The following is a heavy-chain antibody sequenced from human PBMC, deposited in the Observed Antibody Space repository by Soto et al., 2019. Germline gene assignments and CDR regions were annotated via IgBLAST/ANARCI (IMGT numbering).Heavy chain of an antibody. CDR1: GVTVSSYA. V-gene: IGHV3-23*01. J-gene: IGHJ4*02. CDR2: IRGSDGST. D-gene: IGHD3-22*01. CDR3: AKDGVAQIPLSPSGSSYDH. Sequence: GGALRVSCSPSGVTVSSYAMSWVRQAPGKGLEWVSAIRGSDGSTYYADSVKGRLTIYRDNSRNTLYLQMNSLRAEDTAVYYCAKDGVAQIPLSPSGSSYDHWGQGTMVT.